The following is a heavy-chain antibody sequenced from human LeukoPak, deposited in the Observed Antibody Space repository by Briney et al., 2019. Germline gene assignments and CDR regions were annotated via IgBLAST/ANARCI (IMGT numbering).Heavy chain of an antibody. Sequence: PGGSLRLSCAASGFTFSSYGMHWVRQAPGKGLEWVAVISYDGSNKYYADSVKGRFTISRDNSKNTLYLQMNSLRAEDTAVYYCAKDLPWSGYDPNPFDYWGQGTLVTVSS. V-gene: IGHV3-30*18. J-gene: IGHJ4*02. CDR1: GFTFSSYG. CDR2: ISYDGSNK. CDR3: AKDLPWSGYDPNPFDY. D-gene: IGHD5-12*01.